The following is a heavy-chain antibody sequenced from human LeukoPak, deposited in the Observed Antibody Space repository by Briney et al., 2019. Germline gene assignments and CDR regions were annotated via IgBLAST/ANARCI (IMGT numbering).Heavy chain of an antibody. J-gene: IGHJ6*02. V-gene: IGHV3-30-3*01. CDR3: ARVVAGGQQLFFGMDV. D-gene: IGHD6-13*01. CDR1: GFTFSSYA. Sequence: PGRSLRLSCAASGFTFSSYAMHWVRQAPGKGLEWVAVISYDGSNKYYADSVKGRFTISRDNSKNTLYLQMNSLRAEDMAVYYCARVVAGGQQLFFGMDVWGQGTTVTVSS. CDR2: ISYDGSNK.